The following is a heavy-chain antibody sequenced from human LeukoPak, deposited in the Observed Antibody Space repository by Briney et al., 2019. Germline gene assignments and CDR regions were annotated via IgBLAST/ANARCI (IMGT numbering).Heavy chain of an antibody. Sequence: GGPLRLSCAASGFTFSSYSMNWVRQAPGKGLEWVSYISSSSSTIYYADSVKGRFTISRGNAKNSLYLQMNSLRAEDTAVYYCAADCGGDCYQDYWGQGTLVTVSS. CDR1: GFTFSSYS. V-gene: IGHV3-48*01. CDR3: AADCGGDCYQDY. D-gene: IGHD2-21*01. J-gene: IGHJ4*02. CDR2: ISSSSSTI.